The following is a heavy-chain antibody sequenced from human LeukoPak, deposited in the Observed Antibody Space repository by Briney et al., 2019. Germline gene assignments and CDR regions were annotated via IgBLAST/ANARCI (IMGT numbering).Heavy chain of an antibody. Sequence: GGSLRLSCAASGFTFSSYGMHWVRQAPGKGLEWVAVIWYDGSNKYYADSVKGRFTISRDNSKNTLYLQMNSLRAEDTAVYYCAKDHSSGWYGGLDYWGQGTLVAVSS. CDR3: AKDHSSGWYGGLDY. V-gene: IGHV3-33*06. CDR1: GFTFSSYG. D-gene: IGHD6-19*01. J-gene: IGHJ4*02. CDR2: IWYDGSNK.